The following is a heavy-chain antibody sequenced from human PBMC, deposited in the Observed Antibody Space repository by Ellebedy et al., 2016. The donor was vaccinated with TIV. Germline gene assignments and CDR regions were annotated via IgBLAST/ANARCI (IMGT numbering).Heavy chain of an antibody. D-gene: IGHD6-19*01. J-gene: IGHJ4*02. Sequence: SETLSLTCAVYGGSFSGYYWSWIRQPPGKGLEWIGEINQSGRTNYNPSLDKGRVTISVDTSKNQFSLRLSSVTVADTAVYYCAEDRSGWYYFDYWGQGTPVTVSS. CDR3: AEDRSGWYYFDY. V-gene: IGHV4-34*01. CDR1: GGSFSGYY. CDR2: INQSGRT.